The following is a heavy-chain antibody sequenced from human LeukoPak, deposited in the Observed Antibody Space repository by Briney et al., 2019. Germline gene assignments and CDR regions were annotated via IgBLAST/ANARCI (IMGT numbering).Heavy chain of an antibody. CDR3: IAELFDDYSLDY. J-gene: IGHJ4*02. D-gene: IGHD3-16*01. CDR1: GFTFSSYS. Sequence: GGSLRLSCAASGFTFSSYSMNWVRQAPGKGLEWVSSINSDSSLMYYAESVKGRFTISRDNARNSLYLQMNSLRAEDTAVYYCIAELFDDYSLDYWGQGALVTVSS. CDR2: INSDSSLM. V-gene: IGHV3-21*01.